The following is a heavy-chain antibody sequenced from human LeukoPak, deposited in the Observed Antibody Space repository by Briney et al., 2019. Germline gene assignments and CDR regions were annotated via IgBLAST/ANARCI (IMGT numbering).Heavy chain of an antibody. CDR1: GYPFTSYY. CDR3: ARDGLSYTNPNNWFDP. J-gene: IGHJ5*02. CDR2: ISAYNGDT. V-gene: IGHV1-18*01. Sequence: ASVTVSCKASGYPFTSYYINWVRQAPGQGLEWMGWISAYNGDTDYAQNFQGRVTMTTDTSTDTAYMELRSLRSDDTAVYYCARDGLSYTNPNNWFDPWGQGTLVTVSS. D-gene: IGHD2-2*02.